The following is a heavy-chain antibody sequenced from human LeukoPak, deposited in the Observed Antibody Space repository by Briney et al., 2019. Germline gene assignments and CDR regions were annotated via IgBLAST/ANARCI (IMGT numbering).Heavy chain of an antibody. CDR1: GFTFSSYG. Sequence: GRSLRLSCAASGFTFSSYGMHWVRQAPGKGLEWVAVISYDGSNKYYADSVKGRFTISRDNSKNTLYLQMNSLRAEDTAVYYCAKAYYGSGTTPGYFGYWGQGTLVTVSS. CDR3: AKAYYGSGTTPGYFGY. J-gene: IGHJ4*02. CDR2: ISYDGSNK. V-gene: IGHV3-30*18. D-gene: IGHD3-10*01.